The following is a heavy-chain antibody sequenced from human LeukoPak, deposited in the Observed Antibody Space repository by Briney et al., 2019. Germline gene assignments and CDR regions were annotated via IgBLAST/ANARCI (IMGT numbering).Heavy chain of an antibody. J-gene: IGHJ4*02. D-gene: IGHD5-12*01. CDR3: AAGSGYVLWAY. CDR2: IYYSGST. V-gene: IGHV4-39*07. CDR1: GGSISSSSYY. Sequence: PSETLSLTCTVSGGSISSSSYYWGWIRQPPGKGLEWIGNIYYSGSTYYNPSLKSRVTMSVDTSKNQFSLKMTSVTAADTAVYFCAAGSGYVLWAYWGQGTLVTVSS.